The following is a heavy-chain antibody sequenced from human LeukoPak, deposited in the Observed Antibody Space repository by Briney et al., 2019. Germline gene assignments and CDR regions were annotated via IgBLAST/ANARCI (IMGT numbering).Heavy chain of an antibody. J-gene: IGHJ4*02. V-gene: IGHV3-9*01. D-gene: IGHD1-26*01. CDR3: AKGLAVGYFDY. CDR1: GFTLDDYA. Sequence: GGSLRLSCAASGFTLDDYAMHWVRHAPGKGLEWVSGISWNSGSIGYADSVKGRFTISRDNAKNSLYLQMNSLRAEDTALYYCAKGLAVGYFDYWGQGTLVTVSS. CDR2: ISWNSGSI.